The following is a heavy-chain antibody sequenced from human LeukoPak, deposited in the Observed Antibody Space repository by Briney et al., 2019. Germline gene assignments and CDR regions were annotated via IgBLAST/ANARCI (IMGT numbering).Heavy chain of an antibody. Sequence: PSQTLSLTCAVSGGSISSGGYSWSWIRQPPGKGLEWIGYIYHSGSTYYDPSLKSRVTISVDRSKNQSSLKLSSVTAADTAVYYCARGTSSWYRGLDYWGQGTLVTVSS. J-gene: IGHJ4*02. CDR2: IYHSGST. D-gene: IGHD6-13*01. CDR1: GGSISSGGYS. V-gene: IGHV4-30-2*01. CDR3: ARGTSSWYRGLDY.